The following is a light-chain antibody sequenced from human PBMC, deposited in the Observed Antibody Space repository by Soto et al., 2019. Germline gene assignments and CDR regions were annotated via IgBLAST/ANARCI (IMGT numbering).Light chain of an antibody. Sequence: QSVLTQPASVSGSPGQSITISCNGTSSDVGGYNYVSWYQQHPGKAPKLMIYDVSNRPSGVSNRFSGSKSGNTASLTISGLQAEDEADYYCSSYTSSSTHYVFGTGTKVT. CDR2: DVS. CDR3: SSYTSSSTHYV. V-gene: IGLV2-14*01. CDR1: SSDVGGYNY. J-gene: IGLJ1*01.